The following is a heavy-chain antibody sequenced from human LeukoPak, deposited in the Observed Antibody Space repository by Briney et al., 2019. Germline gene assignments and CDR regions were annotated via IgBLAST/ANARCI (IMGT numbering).Heavy chain of an antibody. D-gene: IGHD3-22*01. V-gene: IGHV3-23*01. J-gene: IGHJ4*02. Sequence: GGSLRLSCAASGFTFSSYWMSWVRQAPGKGLEWVSAISGSGGSTYYADSVKGRFTISRDNSKNTLYLQMNSLRAEDTAVYYCAKDYSSGLVPYYFDYWGQGTLVTVSS. CDR2: ISGSGGST. CDR3: AKDYSSGLVPYYFDY. CDR1: GFTFSSYW.